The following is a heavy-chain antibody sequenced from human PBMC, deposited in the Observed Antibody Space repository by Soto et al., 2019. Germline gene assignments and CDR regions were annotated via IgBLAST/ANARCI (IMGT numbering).Heavy chain of an antibody. CDR3: ARVPYSAGFDPIYYYYMDV. V-gene: IGHV4-59*01. CDR2: IYYSGST. Sequence: PSETLSLTCTVSGGSISSYYWSWIRQPPGKGLEWIGYIYYSGSTNYNPSLKSRVTISVDTSKNQFSLKLSSVTAADTAVYYCARVPYSAGFDPIYYYYMDVWGKGTTVTVSS. J-gene: IGHJ6*03. D-gene: IGHD3-9*01. CDR1: GGSISSYY.